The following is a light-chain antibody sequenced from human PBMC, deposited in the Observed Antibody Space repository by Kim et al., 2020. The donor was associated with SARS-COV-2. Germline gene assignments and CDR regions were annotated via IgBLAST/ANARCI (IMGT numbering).Light chain of an antibody. J-gene: IGKJ1*01. Sequence: ASVGDRVTITCRASQDIANSLAWYQQKPGKVPKVMIYAASTLQSGVPSRFSGSGSGTEFTLTIGSLQTEDVATYYCQKYNSAPWTFGPGTKVDIK. V-gene: IGKV1-27*01. CDR3: QKYNSAPWT. CDR1: QDIANS. CDR2: AAS.